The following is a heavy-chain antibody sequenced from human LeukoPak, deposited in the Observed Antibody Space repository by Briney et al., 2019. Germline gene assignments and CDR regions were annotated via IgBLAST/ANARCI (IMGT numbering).Heavy chain of an antibody. CDR2: ISRSSGST. Sequence: GGSLRLSCAASGFTFSSYAMSWVRQAPGKGLEWVSAISRSSGSTYYADSVKGRFTISRDNAKNTLYLQMNSLRAEDTAVYFCAREFRKPSTGDWGQGTLVTVSS. V-gene: IGHV3-23*01. CDR3: AREFRKPSTGD. D-gene: IGHD1-14*01. CDR1: GFTFSSYA. J-gene: IGHJ4*02.